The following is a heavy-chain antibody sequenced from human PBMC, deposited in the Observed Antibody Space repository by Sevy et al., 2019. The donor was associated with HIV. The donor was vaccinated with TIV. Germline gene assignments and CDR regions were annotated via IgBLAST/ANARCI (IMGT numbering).Heavy chain of an antibody. CDR3: LRDMPFGSGTYYYFDL. V-gene: IGHV1-2*02. CDR2: MNPKNGGT. J-gene: IGHJ4*02. Sequence: ASVKVSCKASGGTFSSYAISWVRQAPGQGLEWMGWMNPKNGGTNIARKFRGRVAMTRDTSINTAYIEVQSLTPNDTAVYFCLRDMPFGSGTYYYFDLWGQGALVTVSS. D-gene: IGHD3-10*01. CDR1: GGTFSSYA.